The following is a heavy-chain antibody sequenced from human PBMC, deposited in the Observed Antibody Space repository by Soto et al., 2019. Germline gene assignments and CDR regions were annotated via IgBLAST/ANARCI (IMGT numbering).Heavy chain of an antibody. Sequence: QVQLQESGPRLVKPSETLSLTCTVSGGSISSKYWSWIRQPPGKGLEWIGYIYYNGRTNYNPSLKSRVTISVDTSRNQFSLKLSSVTAADTAVYYCARLRWATIAEAGSFDYWGQGILVTVSS. CDR2: IYYNGRT. V-gene: IGHV4-59*08. J-gene: IGHJ4*02. CDR1: GGSISSKY. D-gene: IGHD6-13*01. CDR3: ARLRWATIAEAGSFDY.